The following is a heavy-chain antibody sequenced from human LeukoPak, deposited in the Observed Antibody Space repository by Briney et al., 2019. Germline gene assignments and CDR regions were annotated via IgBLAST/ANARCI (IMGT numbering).Heavy chain of an antibody. Sequence: GASVKVSCKASGYTFTGYYMHWVRQATGQGLEWMGWMNPNSGDTGYAQKFQGRVTMTRNTSISTAYMELSSLRSEDTAVYYCARGRTIVGAVPSAWGQGTLVTVSS. CDR1: GYTFTGYY. CDR2: MNPNSGDT. V-gene: IGHV1-8*02. CDR3: ARGRTIVGAVPSA. D-gene: IGHD1-26*01. J-gene: IGHJ5*02.